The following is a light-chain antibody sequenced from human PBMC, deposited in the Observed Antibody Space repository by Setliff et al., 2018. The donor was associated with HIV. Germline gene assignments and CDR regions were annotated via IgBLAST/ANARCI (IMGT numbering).Light chain of an antibody. J-gene: IGLJ1*01. V-gene: IGLV1-47*01. CDR2: RSN. CDR1: SSNIGRNY. Sequence: QSVLTQPPSASGAPGQRVTISCSGSSSNIGRNYVYWYQQLPGTAPKLLISRSNQRPSGVPDRFSGSKSGTSASLAISGLRSEDEADYYCAAWDDSLSGYVFGTGTKVTVL. CDR3: AAWDDSLSGYV.